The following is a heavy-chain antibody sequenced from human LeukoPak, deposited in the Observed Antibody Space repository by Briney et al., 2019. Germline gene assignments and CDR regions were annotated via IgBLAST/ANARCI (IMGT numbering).Heavy chain of an antibody. CDR3: ARQRGGQYEDGFDI. CDR1: GYTFTGYY. D-gene: IGHD2-8*01. CDR2: INPNSGGT. Sequence: ASVKVSCKASGYTFTGYYMHWVRQAPGQGLEWMGWINPNSGGTNYAQKFQGRVTMTRDTSISTAYMELSRLRSDDTAVYYCARQRGGQYEDGFDIWGQGTMVTVSS. J-gene: IGHJ3*02. V-gene: IGHV1-2*02.